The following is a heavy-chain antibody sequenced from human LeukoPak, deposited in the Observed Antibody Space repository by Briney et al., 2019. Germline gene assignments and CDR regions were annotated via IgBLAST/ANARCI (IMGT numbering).Heavy chain of an antibody. CDR2: ISYDGSNK. CDR1: GFTFSSYA. D-gene: IGHD2-15*01. Sequence: GGSLRLSCAASGFTFSSYAMHWVRQAPGKGLKWVAVISYDGSNKYYADSVKGRFTISRDNSKNTLYLQMNSLRAEDTAVYYCAREQVYGGTRSTDYWGQGTLVTVSS. CDR3: AREQVYGGTRSTDY. V-gene: IGHV3-30-3*01. J-gene: IGHJ4*02.